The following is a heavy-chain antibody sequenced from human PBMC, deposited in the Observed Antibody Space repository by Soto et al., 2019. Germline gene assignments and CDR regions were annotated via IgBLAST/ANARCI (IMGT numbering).Heavy chain of an antibody. CDR1: GGSFSGYY. D-gene: IGHD6-13*01. CDR2: INHSGST. CDR3: ARTPTIAATVGQNV. J-gene: IGHJ6*02. V-gene: IGHV4-34*01. Sequence: SETLSLTCAVYGGSFSGYYWSWIRQPPGKGLEWIGEINHSGSTNYNPSLKSRVTISVDTSKNQFSLKLSPVTAADTAVYYCARTPTIAATVGQNVWGQGTTVTVSS.